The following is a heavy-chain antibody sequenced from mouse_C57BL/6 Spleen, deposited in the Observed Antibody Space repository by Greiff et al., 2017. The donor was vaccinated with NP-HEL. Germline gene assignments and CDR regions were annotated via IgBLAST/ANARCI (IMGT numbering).Heavy chain of an antibody. D-gene: IGHD2-3*01. Sequence: QVQLQQPGAELVRPGSSVKLSCKASGYTFTSYWMDWVKQRPGQGLEWIGNIYPSDSETHYNQKFKDKATLTVDKSSSTAYMQLSSLTSEDSAVYYCARGVTKFLDYWGQGTTLTVSS. CDR2: IYPSDSET. CDR1: GYTFTSYW. V-gene: IGHV1-61*01. J-gene: IGHJ2*01. CDR3: ARGVTKFLDY.